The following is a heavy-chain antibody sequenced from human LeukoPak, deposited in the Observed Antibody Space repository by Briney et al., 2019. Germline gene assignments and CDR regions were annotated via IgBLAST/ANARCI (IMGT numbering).Heavy chain of an antibody. Sequence: GASLRLSCAASGFTFSSYAMSWVRQAPGKGLEWVSAISGSGGSTYYADSVKGRFTISRDNSKNTLYLQMNGLRAEDTAVYYCATPKYYDIGHGAFDIWGQGTMVTVSS. D-gene: IGHD3-22*01. CDR2: ISGSGGST. CDR1: GFTFSSYA. CDR3: ATPKYYDIGHGAFDI. V-gene: IGHV3-23*01. J-gene: IGHJ3*02.